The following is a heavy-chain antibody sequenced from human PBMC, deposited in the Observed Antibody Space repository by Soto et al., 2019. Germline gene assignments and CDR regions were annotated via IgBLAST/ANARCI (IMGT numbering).Heavy chain of an antibody. J-gene: IGHJ5*02. CDR3: AIYSSWYPNWCDP. Sequence: SETLSLTCTVSGGSISSGGYYWSWIRQHPGKGLEWIGYIYYSGSTYYNPSLKSRVTISVDTAKNQFSLKLSSVTAADTAVYYCAIYSSWYPNWCDPWGQGTLVTVSS. CDR1: GGSISSGGYY. V-gene: IGHV4-31*03. CDR2: IYYSGST. D-gene: IGHD6-13*01.